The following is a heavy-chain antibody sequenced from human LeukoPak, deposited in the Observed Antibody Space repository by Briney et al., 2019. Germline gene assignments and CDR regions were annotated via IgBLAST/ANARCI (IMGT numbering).Heavy chain of an antibody. CDR1: GGSISSYY. CDR2: ICYSGST. D-gene: IGHD3-10*01. J-gene: IGHJ5*02. Sequence: PSETLSLTCTVSGGSISSYYWSWIRQPPGKGLEWIGYICYSGSTNYNPSLKSRVTISVDTSKNQFSLKLSSVTAADTAVYYCAGRGRENNWFDPWGQGTLVTVSS. V-gene: IGHV4-59*01. CDR3: AGRGRENNWFDP.